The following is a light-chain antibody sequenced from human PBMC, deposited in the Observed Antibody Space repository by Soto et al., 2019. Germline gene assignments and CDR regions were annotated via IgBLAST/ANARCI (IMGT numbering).Light chain of an antibody. CDR3: QHYGNSMWT. J-gene: IGKJ1*01. V-gene: IGKV3-20*01. CDR2: RTS. CDR1: ESVSSSF. Sequence: EVVLTQSPGTLSLSPGERATLPCRASESVSSSFLTWYQQKPGQAPRLLIYRTSNRVTGIPDRFSGSGSGTDFNLTISRLETEDFAVYVCQHYGNSMWTFGQGTKGDIK.